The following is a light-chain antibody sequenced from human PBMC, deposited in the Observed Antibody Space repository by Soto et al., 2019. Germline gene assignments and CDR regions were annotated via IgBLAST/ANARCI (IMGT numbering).Light chain of an antibody. CDR1: QSVGSN. Sequence: EIVMTQSPATLSVSPGERATLACRASQSVGSNLAWYQQKPGQAPRLLIYDASNRATGIPARFSGSGSGTDFTLTISSLEPEDFAVYYCQQRSNWPPNLTFGGGTKVDI. CDR3: QQRSNWPPNLT. CDR2: DAS. J-gene: IGKJ4*01. V-gene: IGKV3-11*01.